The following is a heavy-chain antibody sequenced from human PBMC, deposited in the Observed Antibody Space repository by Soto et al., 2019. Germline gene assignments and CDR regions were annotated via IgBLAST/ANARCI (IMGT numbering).Heavy chain of an antibody. CDR2: IIPVVGTT. CDR3: ARGLLYATTYFDY. Sequence: QVQLVQSGAEVKKPGSSVKDSCKASGDTFTTNSLNWVRQAPGQGLEWMGGIIPVVGTTKYAQKYQDRVTITGDKSTNTAYMELSSLRSDDTAVYYCARGLLYATTYFDYWGRGTPVTVSS. V-gene: IGHV1-69*06. J-gene: IGHJ4*02. CDR1: GDTFTTNS. D-gene: IGHD2-8*01.